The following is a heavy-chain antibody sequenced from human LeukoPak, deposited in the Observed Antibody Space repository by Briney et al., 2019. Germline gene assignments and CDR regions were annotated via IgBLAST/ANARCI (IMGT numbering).Heavy chain of an antibody. CDR3: ARGGSIADPIGFDY. Sequence: GGSLRLSCAASGFTVSSNYMSWVRQAPGKGLEWVSVIYSGGSTYYADSAKGRFTISRDNSKNTLYLQMNSLRAEDTAVYYCARGGSIADPIGFDYWGQGTLVTVSS. CDR2: IYSGGST. J-gene: IGHJ4*02. CDR1: GFTVSSNY. V-gene: IGHV3-53*01. D-gene: IGHD6-6*01.